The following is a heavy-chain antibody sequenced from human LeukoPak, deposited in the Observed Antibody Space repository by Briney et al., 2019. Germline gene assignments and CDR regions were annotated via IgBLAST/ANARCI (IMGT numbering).Heavy chain of an antibody. V-gene: IGHV4-59*01. CDR2: IYYSGST. Sequence: SETLSLTCTVSGGSISSYYWSWIRQPPGKGLEWIGYIYYSGSTNYNPSLKSRVTISVDTSKNQSSLQLSSVTAADTAVYYCARDLGDAYFDYWGQGTLVTVSS. J-gene: IGHJ4*02. CDR3: ARDLGDAYFDY. CDR1: GGSISSYY.